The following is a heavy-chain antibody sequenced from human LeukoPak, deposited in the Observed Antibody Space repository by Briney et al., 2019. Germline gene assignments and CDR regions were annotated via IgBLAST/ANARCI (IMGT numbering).Heavy chain of an antibody. D-gene: IGHD2-15*01. J-gene: IGHJ4*02. CDR3: AKDRGYYVDTGTINF. V-gene: IGHV3-23*01. CDR1: GLSFGAHA. Sequence: GGSLRLSCAASGLSFGAHAMHWVRQAPGMGLEGGSGVGGGGQRTHYADSVKGRFTISRDNSKNTLYLQMNSLRAEDTAIYYCAKDRGYYVDTGTINFWGQGTLVTVSS. CDR2: VGGGGQRT.